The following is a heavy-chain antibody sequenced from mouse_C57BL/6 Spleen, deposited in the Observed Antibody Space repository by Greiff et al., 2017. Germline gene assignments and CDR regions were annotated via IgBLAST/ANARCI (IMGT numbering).Heavy chain of an antibody. CDR2: INPSNGGT. CDR1: GYTFTSYW. D-gene: IGHD2-14*01. J-gene: IGHJ4*01. V-gene: IGHV1-53*01. CDR3: ARYGYEGAMDY. Sequence: QVQLQQPGPELVKPGASVKLSCKASGYTFTSYWMHWAKQRPGQGLEWIGNINPSNGGTHYNEKFKSKATLTVDKSSSTAYMQLSSLTSEDSAVYYCARYGYEGAMDYWGQGTSVTVSS.